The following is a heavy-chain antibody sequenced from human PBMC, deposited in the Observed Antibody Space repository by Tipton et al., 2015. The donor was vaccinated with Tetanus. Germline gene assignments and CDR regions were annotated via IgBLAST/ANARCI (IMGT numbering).Heavy chain of an antibody. CDR1: GFTFSSFS. CDR3: AKDPASRGWFDP. Sequence: SLRLSCAASGFTFSSFSMTWVRQAPGKGLEWVSVISTSGVITHYAESVEGRFTISRDNSRNTLFLQMNSLRAEDTAVYYCAKDPASRGWFDPRGQGTLVSVSS. CDR2: ISTSGVIT. V-gene: IGHV3-23*01. J-gene: IGHJ5*02.